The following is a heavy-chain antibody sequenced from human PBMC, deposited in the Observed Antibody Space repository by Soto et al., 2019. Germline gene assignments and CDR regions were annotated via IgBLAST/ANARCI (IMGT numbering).Heavy chain of an antibody. CDR2: IIPIFGTA. D-gene: IGHD3-3*01. J-gene: IGHJ6*02. V-gene: IGHV1-69*06. Sequence: AASVKVSSKASGGTFSSYAISWVRQAPGQGLEWMGGIIPIFGTANYAQKFQGRVTITADKSTSTAYMELSSLRSEDTAVYYCARARYYDFWSGYYRPPYYYYGMDVWGQGTTVTVSS. CDR1: GGTFSSYA. CDR3: ARARYYDFWSGYYRPPYYYYGMDV.